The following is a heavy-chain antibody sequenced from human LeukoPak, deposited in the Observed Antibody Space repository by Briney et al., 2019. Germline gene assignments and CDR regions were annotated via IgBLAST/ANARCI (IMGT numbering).Heavy chain of an antibody. Sequence: PSETLSLTCTVSGGSISSSSYYWGWIRQPPGKGLEWIGSIYYSGSTYYKPSLKSRVTISVDTSKNQFSLKLSSVTAADTAVYYCARQRRDYYYYGMDVWGQGTTVTVSS. V-gene: IGHV4-39*01. J-gene: IGHJ6*02. CDR2: IYYSGST. CDR3: ARQRRDYYYYGMDV. CDR1: GGSISSSSYY.